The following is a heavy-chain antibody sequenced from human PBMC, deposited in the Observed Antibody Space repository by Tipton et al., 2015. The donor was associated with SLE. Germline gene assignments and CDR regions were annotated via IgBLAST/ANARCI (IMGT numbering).Heavy chain of an antibody. CDR1: GGSISSYY. J-gene: IGHJ2*01. Sequence: TLSLTCTVSGGSISSYYWGWIRQPPGKGLEWIGYIYYSGSTNYNPSPKSRVTISVDTSKNQFSLKLSSVTAADTAVYYCARDPGNDQDYWYFDLWGRGTLVTVSS. CDR2: IYYSGST. D-gene: IGHD3-10*01. V-gene: IGHV4-59*01. CDR3: ARDPGNDQDYWYFDL.